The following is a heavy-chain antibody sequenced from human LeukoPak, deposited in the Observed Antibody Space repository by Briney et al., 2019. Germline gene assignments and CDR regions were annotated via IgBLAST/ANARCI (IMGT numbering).Heavy chain of an antibody. V-gene: IGHV4-59*01. D-gene: IGHD4-17*01. CDR1: GGSISGYY. Sequence: SETLSLTCTVSGGSISGYYWSWIRQPPGKGLEYIGYIYYSGTTNYNPSLESRVTISVDTSKNQFSLKLSSVTAADTAVYYCARFSGYGDYANWGQGTLVTVSS. J-gene: IGHJ4*02. CDR2: IYYSGTT. CDR3: ARFSGYGDYAN.